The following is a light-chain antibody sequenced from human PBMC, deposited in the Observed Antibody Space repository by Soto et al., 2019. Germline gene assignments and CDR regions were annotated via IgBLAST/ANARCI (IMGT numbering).Light chain of an antibody. CDR3: ATWDGSLPGEV. CDR1: SSNIGNNY. CDR2: DNN. Sequence: QSVLTQSPSGSAAPGQTVTISCSGTSSNIGNNYVSWYQQLPGTAPKLLIYDNNKRPSGIPDRFSGSKSGTSGTLDITGRQTGDEADYYCATWDGSLPGEVFGGGTKVTVL. V-gene: IGLV1-51*01. J-gene: IGLJ3*02.